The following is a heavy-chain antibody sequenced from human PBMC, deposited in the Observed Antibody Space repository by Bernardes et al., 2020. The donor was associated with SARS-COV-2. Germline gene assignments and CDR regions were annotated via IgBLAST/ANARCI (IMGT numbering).Heavy chain of an antibody. J-gene: IGHJ6*02. CDR1: GFTFSNYA. CDR3: AKTLLIITARFYNFYGMDF. CDR2: IGGRGDGT. D-gene: IGHD6-6*01. Sequence: GGSLRLSCAASGFTFSNYAMNWVRQAPGKGLEWVSGIGGRGDGTYYADSGKGRFTISRDNSKNTLYLQMNSLRAEDTAVYYCAKTLLIITARFYNFYGMDFWGQGTTVTVS. V-gene: IGHV3-23*01.